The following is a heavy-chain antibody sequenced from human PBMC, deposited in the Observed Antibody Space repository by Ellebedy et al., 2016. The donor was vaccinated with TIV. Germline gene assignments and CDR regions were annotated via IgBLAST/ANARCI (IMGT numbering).Heavy chain of an antibody. V-gene: IGHV3-30-3*02. CDR3: AKDTHKFGDYAPVH. D-gene: IGHD4-17*01. Sequence: GESLKISXAASGFIFNAYAMHWVRQAPGKGPEWVAVMSHDGSKTYYADSVKGRFTISRDNSGKTLYLQMNSLRADDTAVYFCAKDTHKFGDYAPVHWGQGTLVTVSS. J-gene: IGHJ4*02. CDR2: MSHDGSKT. CDR1: GFIFNAYA.